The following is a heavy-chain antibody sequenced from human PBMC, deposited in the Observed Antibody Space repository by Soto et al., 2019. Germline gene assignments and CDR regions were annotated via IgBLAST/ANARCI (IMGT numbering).Heavy chain of an antibody. Sequence: QLQELGPRLVKPSETLSLTCTVSGGSISSGDYYWGWVRQPPGKGLERIGSIYHTGTTYYNQFIKSRALMSVDRSENQLSLRMNSMNVYDTAVYYCKGERHRSNFIWGQGTLVTVSS. V-gene: IGHV4-39*01. D-gene: IGHD3-16*02. CDR2: IYHTGTT. CDR1: GGSISSGDYY. CDR3: KGERHRSNFI. J-gene: IGHJ4*02.